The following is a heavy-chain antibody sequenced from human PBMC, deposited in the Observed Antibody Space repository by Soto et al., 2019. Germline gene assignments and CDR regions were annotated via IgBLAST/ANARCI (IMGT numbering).Heavy chain of an antibody. J-gene: IGHJ3*02. Sequence: QVQLQQSGPGLVKPSQTLSLTCAISGDSVSSNSVAWNWIRQSPSRGLEWLGRTYYRSKWYNDYGVTMKGQTTINPDTSKNQFPLQLNSVTPEDTAVYYCARGRFNAFGIWGQGTMVTVSS. CDR2: TYYRSKWYN. CDR1: GDSVSSNSVA. CDR3: ARGRFNAFGI. V-gene: IGHV6-1*01. D-gene: IGHD3-3*01.